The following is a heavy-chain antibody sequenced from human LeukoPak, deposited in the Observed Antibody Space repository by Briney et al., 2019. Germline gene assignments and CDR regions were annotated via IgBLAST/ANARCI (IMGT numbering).Heavy chain of an antibody. V-gene: IGHV1-2*02. J-gene: IGHJ4*02. CDR1: GYTFTGYY. Sequence: GASVKVSCKASGYTFTGYYMHWVRQAPGQGLEWMGWINPNSGGTNYAQKFQGRVTMTRDTSISTAYMELSRLRSDDTAVYYCARAVTTDVLASSHGFDYWGQGTLVTVSS. D-gene: IGHD4-17*01. CDR2: INPNSGGT. CDR3: ARAVTTDVLASSHGFDY.